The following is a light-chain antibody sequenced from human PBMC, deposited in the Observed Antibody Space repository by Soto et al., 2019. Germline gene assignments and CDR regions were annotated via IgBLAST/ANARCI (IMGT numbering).Light chain of an antibody. V-gene: IGKV3-20*01. CDR1: QSVSTNF. CDR2: GAS. J-gene: IGKJ1*01. CDR3: QQYXRTSWT. Sequence: EIVLTQSPGTLSLSPGEGATLSCRASQSVSTNFFAWYQQKPGQDPRLLIDGASTRATGIPDRFSGSGSGTDFTLTIRRLVPEDFSVYYCQQYXRTSWTFGQGPKVDIK.